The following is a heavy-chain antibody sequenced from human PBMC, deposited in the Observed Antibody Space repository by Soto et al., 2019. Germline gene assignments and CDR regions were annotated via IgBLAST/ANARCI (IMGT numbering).Heavy chain of an antibody. Sequence: ASVKVSCKASGYTFTSYGISWVRQAPGQGLEWMGWISAYNGSTNYAQKLQGRVTMTTDTSTSTAYMELRSLRSDDTAVYYCASLKMAAAGIEDYYYYGMDVWGQGTTVTVSS. CDR2: ISAYNGST. V-gene: IGHV1-18*01. D-gene: IGHD6-13*01. CDR1: GYTFTSYG. J-gene: IGHJ6*02. CDR3: ASLKMAAAGIEDYYYYGMDV.